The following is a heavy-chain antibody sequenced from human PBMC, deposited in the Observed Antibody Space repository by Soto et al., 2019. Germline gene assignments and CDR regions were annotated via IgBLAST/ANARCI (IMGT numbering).Heavy chain of an antibody. J-gene: IGHJ6*02. Sequence: SGPPLVNPTQTLTLTCTFSGFSLSTSGMCVSWIRQPPGKAIEWLALIDWDDDKYYSTSLKTRLTISKDTSKNQVVLTMTNMDPVDTATYYCARQITGIAVAPTHYYGMDVWGQGTTVTVSS. D-gene: IGHD6-19*01. CDR1: GFSLSTSGMC. V-gene: IGHV2-70*01. CDR2: IDWDDDK. CDR3: ARQITGIAVAPTHYYGMDV.